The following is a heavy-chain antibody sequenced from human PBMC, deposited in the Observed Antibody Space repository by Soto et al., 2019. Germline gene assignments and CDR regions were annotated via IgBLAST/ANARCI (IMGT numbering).Heavy chain of an antibody. CDR3: AREWSVANPGY. D-gene: IGHD5-12*01. V-gene: IGHV3-30-3*01. CDR2: ISKDGDKK. J-gene: IGHJ4*02. Sequence: GGSLRLSCAASGFTFSNYSMHWVRQAPGKGLEWVAVISKDGDKKYYADSVKGRFTISRDNSKNTLYLQVNSLRPEDTAVYYCAREWSVANPGYWGQGTQVTVSS. CDR1: GFTFSNYS.